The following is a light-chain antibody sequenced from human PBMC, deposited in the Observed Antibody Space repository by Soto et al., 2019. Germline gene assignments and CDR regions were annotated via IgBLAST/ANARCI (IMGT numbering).Light chain of an antibody. CDR1: SSDVGGYNY. Sequence: QSALTQPASVSGSPGQSVTISCTGTSSDVGGYNYVSWYQQHPGKAPKLVIYGVNYRPSGVSARFSGSKFQNTASLTISGLQAEDEADYYCSSVRTGSVVVFGGGTKLTVL. J-gene: IGLJ3*02. CDR3: SSVRTGSVVV. V-gene: IGLV2-14*01. CDR2: GVN.